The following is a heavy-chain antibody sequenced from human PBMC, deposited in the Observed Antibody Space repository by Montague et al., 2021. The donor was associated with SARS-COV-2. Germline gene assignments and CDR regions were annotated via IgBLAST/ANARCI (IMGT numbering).Heavy chain of an antibody. J-gene: IGHJ4*02. Sequence: SETLSLTCTVSGGSISRSSYYWGWIRQPPGKGLEWIGSIYYSGSTYYNPSLKSRVTISVDTSKNQFSLKLRSVTAADTAVYYCARAPPGYWGFVVVVAAHFDYWGQGTLVTVSS. CDR1: GGSISRSSYY. CDR3: ARAPPGYWGFVVVVAAHFDY. V-gene: IGHV4-39*07. D-gene: IGHD2-15*01. CDR2: IYYSGST.